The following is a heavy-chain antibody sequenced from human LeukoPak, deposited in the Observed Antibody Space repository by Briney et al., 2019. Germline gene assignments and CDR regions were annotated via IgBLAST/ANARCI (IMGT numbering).Heavy chain of an antibody. D-gene: IGHD4-17*01. CDR3: AREAVTTVTTRPFNY. CDR1: GYTFTGHY. Sequence: ASVKVSCKASGYTFTGHYMHWVRQAPGQRLEWMGWINAGNGHTKYSQKFQDRVTITRDTSASTAYMELSSLRSEDTAVYYCAREAVTTVTTRPFNYWGQGTLVTVSS. V-gene: IGHV1/OR15-3*02. CDR2: INAGNGHT. J-gene: IGHJ4*02.